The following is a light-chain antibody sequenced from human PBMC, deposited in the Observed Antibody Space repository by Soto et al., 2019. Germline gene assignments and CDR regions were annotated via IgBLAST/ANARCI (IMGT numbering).Light chain of an antibody. V-gene: IGKV1-5*01. Sequence: DIHTIHSPSTLSASVGHRVTITCLTSQSNSSWVAWYQQKPGKATKLLIYDASSLESGVPSRSSGSGSGTEFTLTISSLQQDDFATYYCQQYNSYPLTFGGGTKVDIK. CDR3: QQYNSYPLT. CDR1: QSNSSW. J-gene: IGKJ4*01. CDR2: DAS.